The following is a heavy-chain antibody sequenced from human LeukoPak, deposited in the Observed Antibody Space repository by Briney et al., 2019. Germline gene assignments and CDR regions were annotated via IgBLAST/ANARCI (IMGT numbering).Heavy chain of an antibody. CDR2: ISSSSSYI. J-gene: IGHJ6*02. V-gene: IGHV3-21*01. Sequence: PGGSLRLSCAASGFTFSSYSMNWVRQAPGKGLEWVSSISSSSSYIYYADSVKGRFTISRDNAKNSLYLQTNSLRAEDTAVYYCARDIYSYGYYYGMDVWGQGTTVTVSS. CDR3: ARDIYSYGYYYGMDV. CDR1: GFTFSSYS. D-gene: IGHD5-18*01.